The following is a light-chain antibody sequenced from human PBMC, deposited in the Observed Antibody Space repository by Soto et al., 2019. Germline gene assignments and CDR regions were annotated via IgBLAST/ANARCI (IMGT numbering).Light chain of an antibody. Sequence: QSALTQTASVSGSPGQSITISCTGTSSDIGTYDYVSWYQQYPGKAPKLMIYEVTNRPSGISNRFSGSKSGNTASLTISGLQAEDEADYYCSSYSSSSTPYVVFGGGTKLTVL. CDR3: SSYSSSSTPYVV. V-gene: IGLV2-14*01. CDR1: SSDIGTYDY. CDR2: EVT. J-gene: IGLJ2*01.